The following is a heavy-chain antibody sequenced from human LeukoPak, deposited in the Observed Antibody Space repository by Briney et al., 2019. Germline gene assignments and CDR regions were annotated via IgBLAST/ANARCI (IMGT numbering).Heavy chain of an antibody. CDR1: GGSISSYY. J-gene: IGHJ5*02. CDR3: ARARYSSSWYRGRNWFDP. V-gene: IGHV4-59*01. D-gene: IGHD6-13*01. Sequence: SEALSLTCTVSGGSISSYYWSWIRQPPGKGLEWIGYIYYSGGTNYNPSLKSRVTISVDTSKNQFSLKLSSVTAADTAVYYCARARYSSSWYRGRNWFDPWGQGTLVTVSS. CDR2: IYYSGGT.